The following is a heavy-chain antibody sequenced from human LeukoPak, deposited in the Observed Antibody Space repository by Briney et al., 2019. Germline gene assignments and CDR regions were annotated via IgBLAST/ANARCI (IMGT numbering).Heavy chain of an antibody. CDR2: MNPNSGNT. V-gene: IGHV1-8*01. CDR1: GYTFTSYD. Sequence: GASVKVSCKASGYTFTSYDINWVRQATGQGLEWMGWMNPNSGNTGYARKFQGRVTMTRNTSISTAYMELSSLRSEDTAVYYCARGPGGYSGYDVPLDFDYWGQGTLVTVSS. J-gene: IGHJ4*02. D-gene: IGHD5-12*01. CDR3: ARGPGGYSGYDVPLDFDY.